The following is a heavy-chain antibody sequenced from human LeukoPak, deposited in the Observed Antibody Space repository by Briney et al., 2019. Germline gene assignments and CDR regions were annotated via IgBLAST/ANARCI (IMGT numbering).Heavy chain of an antibody. J-gene: IGHJ4*02. D-gene: IGHD3-10*01. CDR3: ARATSASGSFSYYFDS. V-gene: IGHV4-59*01. Sequence: ETLSLTCTVSGGSIRSYYWNWIRQPPGKGLEWIGYIYHSGSTIYNPSLKSRVTISVDTSKNQISLKLRSVTAADTAVYYCARATSASGSFSYYFDSWGQGSLVTVSS. CDR1: GGSIRSYY. CDR2: IYHSGST.